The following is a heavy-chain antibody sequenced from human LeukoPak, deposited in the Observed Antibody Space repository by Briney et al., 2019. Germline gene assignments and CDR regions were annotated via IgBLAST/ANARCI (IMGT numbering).Heavy chain of an antibody. J-gene: IGHJ3*02. CDR3: ARDVFEEQQLLDAFDI. CDR2: ISASGGRT. V-gene: IGHV3-23*01. Sequence: GGSLRLSCAASGFTFSSYAMSWVRQAPGKGLEWVSVISASGGRTSYADSVKGRFTVSGDNSKNTLYLQMNSLRAEDTAVYYCARDVFEEQQLLDAFDIWGQGTMVTVSS. CDR1: GFTFSSYA. D-gene: IGHD6-13*01.